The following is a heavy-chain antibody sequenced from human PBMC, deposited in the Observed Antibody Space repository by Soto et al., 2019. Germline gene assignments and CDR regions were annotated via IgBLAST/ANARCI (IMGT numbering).Heavy chain of an antibody. Sequence: QVQLVQSGAEMKKPGSSVRVSCKGAGGAFSSSGISWVRQAPGQGLEWMAGVIPIFGTTKNAPKFQGRVTVSADESTSTAYMELNSLRSEDTAVYFCARSRPQGSDFPGVIPWDALDVWGQGTLVTVSS. CDR2: VIPIFGTT. D-gene: IGHD2-21*01. J-gene: IGHJ3*01. CDR1: GGAFSSSG. CDR3: ARSRPQGSDFPGVIPWDALDV. V-gene: IGHV1-69*01.